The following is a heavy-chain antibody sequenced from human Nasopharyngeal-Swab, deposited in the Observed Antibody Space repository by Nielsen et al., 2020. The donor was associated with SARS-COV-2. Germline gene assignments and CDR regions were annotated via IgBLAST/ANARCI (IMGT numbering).Heavy chain of an antibody. Sequence: GGSLRLSCVASRFAFSRWPMHWVRQAPGKGLEWVTVIPSDGSDKQYVDSVKGRFTISRDNSKNTLYLQVKSLRADDTGVYYCASLRADTPDFAYLGQGTLVTVSS. J-gene: IGHJ4*02. CDR1: RFAFSRWP. V-gene: IGHV3-30*03. D-gene: IGHD2-15*01. CDR2: IPSDGSDK. CDR3: ASLRADTPDFAY.